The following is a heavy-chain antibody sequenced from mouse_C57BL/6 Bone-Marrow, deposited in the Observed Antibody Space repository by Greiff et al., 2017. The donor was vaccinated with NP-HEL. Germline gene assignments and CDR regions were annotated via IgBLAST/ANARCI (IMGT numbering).Heavy chain of an antibody. CDR2: IRNKANGYTT. J-gene: IGHJ4*01. CDR3: ARSVSGGKYYYAMDC. CDR1: GFTFTDYY. Sequence: EVQRVESGGGLVQPGGSLSLSCAASGFTFTDYYMSWVRQPPGKALEWLGFIRNKANGYTTEYSASVKGRFTISRENSQSVLYLQMNALRAEDRATYYCARSVSGGKYYYAMDCWGQGTSVTVSS. D-gene: IGHD6-2*01. V-gene: IGHV7-3*01.